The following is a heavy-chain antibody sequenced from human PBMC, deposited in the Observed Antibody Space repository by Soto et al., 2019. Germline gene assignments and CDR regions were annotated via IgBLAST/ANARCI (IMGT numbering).Heavy chain of an antibody. CDR2: IRNSSSTI. CDR3: ALLRGGGNRFYYYGMDV. V-gene: IGHV3-48*02. Sequence: GGSLRLSCAASGFTFSSYSMNWVRQAPGKGLEWVAYIRNSSSTIYYADSVKGRFTISRDNAKNSLYLQMNSLRDEDTAVYYCALLRGGGNRFYYYGMDVWGQGTTVTVSS. D-gene: IGHD2-15*01. CDR1: GFTFSSYS. J-gene: IGHJ6*02.